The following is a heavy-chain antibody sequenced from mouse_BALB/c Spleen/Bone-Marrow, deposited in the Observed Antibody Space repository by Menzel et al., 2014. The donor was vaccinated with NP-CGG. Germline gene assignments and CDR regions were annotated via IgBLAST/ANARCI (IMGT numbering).Heavy chain of an antibody. CDR1: GFTFSSYA. J-gene: IGHJ1*01. D-gene: IGHD1-1*02. CDR2: ISSGGSYT. CDR3: ARGGGHDWYFDV. V-gene: IGHV5-9-1*01. Sequence: EVMLMESGGGLVKPGGSLKLSCAASGFTFSSYAMSWVRRTPEKRLEWVATISSGGSYTYYPDSVKGRSTISRDNAKNTLYLQMSSLRSEDTAMYYCARGGGHDWYFDVWGAGTTVTVSS.